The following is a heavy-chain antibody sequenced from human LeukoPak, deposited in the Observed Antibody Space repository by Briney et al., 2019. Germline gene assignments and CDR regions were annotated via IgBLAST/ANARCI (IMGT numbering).Heavy chain of an antibody. CDR1: GGSISSYY. CDR3: ARRYGSGSYYNPSRYYYGMDV. CDR2: IYYSGST. V-gene: IGHV4-59*08. J-gene: IGHJ6*02. D-gene: IGHD3-10*01. Sequence: PSETLSLTCTVSGGSISSYYWSWIRQPPGKGLEWIGYIYYSGSTNYNPSLKSRVTISVDTSKNQFSLKLSSVTAADTAAYYCARRYGSGSYYNPSRYYYGMDVWGQGTTVTVSS.